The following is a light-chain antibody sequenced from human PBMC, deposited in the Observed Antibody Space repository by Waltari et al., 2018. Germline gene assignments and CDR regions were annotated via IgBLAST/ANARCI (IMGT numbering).Light chain of an antibody. Sequence: CRASQSVTSISLTWYQQKLGQPPRLLIYGTSIRATGIPDRFSGSGSGTDFTLTISRLEPEDVAVYYCQQYDGEVVTFGGGTKVEI. J-gene: IGKJ4*01. CDR2: GTS. CDR1: QSVTSIS. CDR3: QQYDGEVVT. V-gene: IGKV3-20*01.